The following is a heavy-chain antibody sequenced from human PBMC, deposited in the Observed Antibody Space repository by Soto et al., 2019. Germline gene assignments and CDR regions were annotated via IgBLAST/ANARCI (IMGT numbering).Heavy chain of an antibody. V-gene: IGHV1-18*01. D-gene: IGHD2-8*01. J-gene: IGHJ5*02. Sequence: QVQLVQSGAEVKKPGASVKVSCKASGYTFTSYGISWVRQAPGQGLEWMGWISAYNGNTNYAQKLQGRVTMTTDTSTSTAYMELRSLRSDDTAVYYCARDLPLSYCTNGVCYTGGEFDPRGQGTLVTVSS. CDR3: ARDLPLSYCTNGVCYTGGEFDP. CDR2: ISAYNGNT. CDR1: GYTFTSYG.